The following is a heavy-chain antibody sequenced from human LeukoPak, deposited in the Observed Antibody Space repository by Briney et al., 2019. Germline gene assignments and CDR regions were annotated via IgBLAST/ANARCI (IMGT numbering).Heavy chain of an antibody. V-gene: IGHV4-59*01. CDR2: IYYSGST. J-gene: IGHJ4*02. D-gene: IGHD3-22*01. Sequence: SETLSLTCTVSGGSISSYYWSWIRQPPGKGLEWIGYIYYSGSTNYNPSLKSRVTISVDTSKNQFSLKLSSVTAADTAVYYCARLDSSGYPPFDYWGQGTLVTVSS. CDR3: ARLDSSGYPPFDY. CDR1: GGSISSYY.